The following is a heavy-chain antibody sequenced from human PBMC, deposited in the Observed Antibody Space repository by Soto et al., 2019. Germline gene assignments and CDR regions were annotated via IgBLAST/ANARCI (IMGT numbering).Heavy chain of an antibody. J-gene: IGHJ6*02. V-gene: IGHV3-7*05. Sequence: EVQLVESGGGLVQPGGSLRLSCAASGFTFSSYCMNWVRQAPGKGLEWVANIKEDGSEKKYVDSVKGRFTISRDNVKNSLYLQMNRLRAEDTAVYYCARDYLGIDLYGMDVWGQGTTVTVSS. CDR2: IKEDGSEK. CDR1: GFTFSSYC. D-gene: IGHD2-15*01. CDR3: ARDYLGIDLYGMDV.